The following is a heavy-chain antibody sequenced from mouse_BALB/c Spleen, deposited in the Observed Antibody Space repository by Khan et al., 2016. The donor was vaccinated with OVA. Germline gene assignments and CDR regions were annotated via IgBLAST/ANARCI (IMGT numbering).Heavy chain of an antibody. CDR2: ISYSGDT. D-gene: IGHD1-1*02. J-gene: IGHJ2*01. V-gene: IGHV3-2*02. CDR3: ASMILYYDGGKFEGYYVDY. CDR1: GYSITSDYA. Sequence: EVQLQESGPGLVKPSQSLSLTCTVTGYSITSDYAWNWIRQFPGNKLEWMGYISYSGDTAYNPSLKSRIPTTRDTSKNQFFLQLNSVTTEDTATCYLASMILYYDGGKFEGYYVDYWGQGTTLTVSS.